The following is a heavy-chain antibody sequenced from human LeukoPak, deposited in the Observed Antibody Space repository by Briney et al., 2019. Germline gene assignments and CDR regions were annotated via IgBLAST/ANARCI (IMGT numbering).Heavy chain of an antibody. CDR2: ISGSGGST. D-gene: IGHD1-26*01. CDR1: GFTLSSYA. CDR3: AKDIVGADYYYYGTDV. V-gene: IGHV3-23*01. Sequence: PGGSLRLSCAASGFTLSSYAMSWVRQAPGRRLEWVSAISGSGGSTYYADSVKGRFTISRDNSRNTLYLQMNSLRAEDTAVYYCAKDIVGADYYYYGTDVWGQGTTVTVSS. J-gene: IGHJ6*02.